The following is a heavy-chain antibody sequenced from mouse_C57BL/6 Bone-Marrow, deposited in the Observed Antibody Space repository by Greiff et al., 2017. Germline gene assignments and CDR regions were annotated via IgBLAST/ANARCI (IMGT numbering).Heavy chain of an antibody. CDR2: IHPNSGST. V-gene: IGHV1-64*01. CDR3: ARSYFGTYVGFAY. D-gene: IGHD5-1*01. J-gene: IGHJ3*01. Sequence: QVQLQQPGAELVKPGASVKLSCKASGYTFTSYWMHWVKQRPGQGLEWIGMIHPNSGSTNYNEKFKSKATLTVDKSSSTAYMQLSSLTSEDSAVYYCARSYFGTYVGFAYWGQGTLLTVSA. CDR1: GYTFTSYW.